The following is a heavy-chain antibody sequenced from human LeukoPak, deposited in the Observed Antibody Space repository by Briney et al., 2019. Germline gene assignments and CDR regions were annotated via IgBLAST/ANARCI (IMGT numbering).Heavy chain of an antibody. Sequence: ASVKVSCKASGYTFTSYGISWVRQAPGQGLEWMGWISAYNGNTNYAQKFQGRVTMTRDMSTSTVYMELSSLRSEDTAVYYCAREGLGLRNRNDYWGQGTLVTVSS. CDR3: AREGLGLRNRNDY. J-gene: IGHJ4*02. CDR2: ISAYNGNT. V-gene: IGHV1-18*01. CDR1: GYTFTSYG. D-gene: IGHD1-7*01.